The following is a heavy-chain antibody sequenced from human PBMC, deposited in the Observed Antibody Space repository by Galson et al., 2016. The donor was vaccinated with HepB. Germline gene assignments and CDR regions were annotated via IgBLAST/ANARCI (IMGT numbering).Heavy chain of an antibody. CDR1: GGSFSGYY. D-gene: IGHD5-24*01. V-gene: IGHV4-34*01. J-gene: IGHJ4*02. Sequence: SETLSLTCGARGGSFSGYYWSWFRQPPGKRMEWIGEINLSGGTNSNPSLKSRVTISVDPSKKQFSLNLTSVTAADTAVYYCARRLDILTIGYFDSWGRGTLVTVSS. CDR2: INLSGGT. CDR3: ARRLDILTIGYFDS.